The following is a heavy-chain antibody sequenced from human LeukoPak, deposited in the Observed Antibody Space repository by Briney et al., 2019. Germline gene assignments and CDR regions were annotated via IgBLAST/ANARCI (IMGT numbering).Heavy chain of an antibody. V-gene: IGHV1-46*01. Sequence: PGASVKVSCKASGYTFTTYYIHWVRQAPGQGLEWMGVINPSGGSTSFAQKFQARLTMTRDTSTSTVYMELSGLSSEDTAAYYCAREIVVVPSAMGFDPWGQGTLVTVSS. CDR1: GYTFTTYY. CDR3: AREIVVVPSAMGFDP. D-gene: IGHD2-2*01. J-gene: IGHJ5*02. CDR2: INPSGGST.